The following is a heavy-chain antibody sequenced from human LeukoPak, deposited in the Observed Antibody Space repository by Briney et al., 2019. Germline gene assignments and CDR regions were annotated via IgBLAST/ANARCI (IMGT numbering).Heavy chain of an antibody. D-gene: IGHD2-21*02. CDR3: ARENIVVVTAIRDAFDI. V-gene: IGHV3-48*01. CDR1: GFTFSTYS. J-gene: IGHJ3*02. Sequence: GGSLRLSCAASGFTFSTYSMNWVRQAPGKGLEWVSNISIGSSTTNYADSVKGRFTISRDNAKNSLCLQVNSLRAEDTAVYCCARENIVVVTAIRDAFDIWGQGTMVTVSS. CDR2: ISIGSSTT.